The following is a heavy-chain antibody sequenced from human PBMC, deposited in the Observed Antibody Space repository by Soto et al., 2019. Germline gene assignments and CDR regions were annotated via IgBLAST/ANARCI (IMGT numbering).Heavy chain of an antibody. V-gene: IGHV4-39*01. CDR3: ARLLETPFYDILTEPPYYFDF. D-gene: IGHD3-9*01. CDR1: GGSIISSSYY. Sequence: TSETLSLTCTVSGGSIISSSYYWVLIRQPPGKGLEWIGSIYYSGSTYYNPSLKSRVTISVDTSKNQFSLKLSSVTAADTAVYYCARLLETPFYDILTEPPYYFDFSGPRTLVTVFS. J-gene: IGHJ4*02. CDR2: IYYSGST.